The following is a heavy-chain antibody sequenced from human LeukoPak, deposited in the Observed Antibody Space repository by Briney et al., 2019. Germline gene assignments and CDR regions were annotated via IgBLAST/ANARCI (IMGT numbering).Heavy chain of an antibody. D-gene: IGHD6-19*01. V-gene: IGHV4-34*01. CDR1: GGSFSGYY. CDR3: AREGGLGSGWYLGY. Sequence: SETLSLTCAVYGGSFSGYYWSWIRQPPGKGLEWIGEINHSGSTNYNPSLKSRVTISIDTSKNQFSLKLSSVTAADTAVYYCAREGGLGSGWYLGYWGQGTLVTVSS. CDR2: INHSGST. J-gene: IGHJ4*02.